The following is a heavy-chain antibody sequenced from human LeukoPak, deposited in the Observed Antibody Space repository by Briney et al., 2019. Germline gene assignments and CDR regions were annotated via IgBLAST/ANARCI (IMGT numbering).Heavy chain of an antibody. Sequence: SLRLSCAASGCACSSYEMVWVRQAQGKGLEWVSYISSSGSTIYYADSVKGRFTISRDNAKNSLYLQMNSLRAEDTAVYYCAELGITMIGGVWGKGTTVTISS. CDR3: AELGITMIGGV. CDR1: GCACSSYE. V-gene: IGHV3-48*03. D-gene: IGHD3-10*02. J-gene: IGHJ6*04. CDR2: ISSSGSTI.